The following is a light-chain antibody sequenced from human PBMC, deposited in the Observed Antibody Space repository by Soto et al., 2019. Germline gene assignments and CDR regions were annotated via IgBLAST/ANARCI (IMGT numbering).Light chain of an antibody. J-gene: IGLJ1*01. CDR3: CSYAGGYTYL. V-gene: IGLV1-44*01. CDR2: ANN. Sequence: QSVLTQPPSASGTPGQKITISCSGSTSDIGSNTVNWYQQVPGTAPKLLIYANNQRPSGVPDRFSGSKSGNTASLTISGLQAEDEADYFCCSYAGGYTYLFGTGTKVTVL. CDR1: TSDIGSNT.